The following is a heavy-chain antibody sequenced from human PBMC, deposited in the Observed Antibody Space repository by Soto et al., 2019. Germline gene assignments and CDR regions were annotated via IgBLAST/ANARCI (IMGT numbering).Heavy chain of an antibody. CDR3: ARVPLRGVIIRGYYYYGMDV. D-gene: IGHD3-10*01. J-gene: IGHJ6*02. CDR1: GGSFSGYY. Sequence: PSKTLSLTCAVYGGSFSGYYWSWIRQPPGKGLEWIGEINHSGSTNYNPSLKSRLTISVDTSKNQFSLKLSSVTAADTAVYYCARVPLRGVIIRGYYYYGMDVWGQGTTVTVSS. V-gene: IGHV4-34*01. CDR2: INHSGST.